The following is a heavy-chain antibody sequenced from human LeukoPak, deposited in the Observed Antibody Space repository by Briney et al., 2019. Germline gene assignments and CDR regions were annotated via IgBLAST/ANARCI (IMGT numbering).Heavy chain of an antibody. D-gene: IGHD3-3*01. CDR1: GGSIISSNYY. V-gene: IGHV4-39*01. Sequence: PSETLSLTCSVSGGSIISSNYYWGWLRQPPGKGLEWIGSIYQSGSGSSYYNPSLKSRVTIFGDTSKNQFFLRLSSVTAADTAVYYCASTLRFLPYRRFDYWGQGTLVTVPS. CDR3: ASTLRFLPYRRFDY. CDR2: IYQSGSGSS. J-gene: IGHJ4*02.